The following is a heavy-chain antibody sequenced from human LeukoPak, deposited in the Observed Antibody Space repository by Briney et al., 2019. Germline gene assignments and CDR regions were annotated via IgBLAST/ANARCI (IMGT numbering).Heavy chain of an antibody. V-gene: IGHV3-21*01. CDR3: ARGVGYCSGGGCHRFDS. CDR2: ISSSSSYI. Sequence: SGGSLRLSCAASGFTFSTYSMNWVRQAPGKGLEWVSFISSSSSYINYADSVKGRFTISRDNAKNSLYLQMNSLRAEDTAVYYCARGVGYCSGGGCHRFDSWGQGTLVIVSS. D-gene: IGHD2-15*01. J-gene: IGHJ4*02. CDR1: GFTFSTYS.